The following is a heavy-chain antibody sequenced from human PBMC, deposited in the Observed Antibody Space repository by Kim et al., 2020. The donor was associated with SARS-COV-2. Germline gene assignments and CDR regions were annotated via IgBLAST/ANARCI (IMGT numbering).Heavy chain of an antibody. Sequence: ADAVKGRFTISRDNAKNLVYLHMKSLRDEDTAVYYCARDRNWVFDIWGQGTMVTVSS. CDR3: ARDRNWVFDI. V-gene: IGHV3-48*02. D-gene: IGHD3-16*01. J-gene: IGHJ3*02.